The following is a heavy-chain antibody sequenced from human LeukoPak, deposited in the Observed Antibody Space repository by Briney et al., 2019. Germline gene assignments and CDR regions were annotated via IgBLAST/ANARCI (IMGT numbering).Heavy chain of an antibody. J-gene: IGHJ4*02. CDR2: IIPILGIA. Sequence: SVKVSCKASGGTFSSYAISWVRQAPGQGLEWMGRIIPILGIANYAQKFQGRVTITADKSTSTAYMELSSLRSEDTAVYYCAKLIIAAAGTIDYWGQGTLVTVSS. V-gene: IGHV1-69*04. CDR1: GGTFSSYA. D-gene: IGHD6-13*01. CDR3: AKLIIAAAGTIDY.